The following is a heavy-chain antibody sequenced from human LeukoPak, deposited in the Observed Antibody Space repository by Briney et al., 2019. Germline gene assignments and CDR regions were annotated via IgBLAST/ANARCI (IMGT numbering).Heavy chain of an antibody. V-gene: IGHV4-4*07. D-gene: IGHD2-2*01. CDR1: GGSISSYY. CDR2: IYTSGST. Sequence: SETLSLTCTVSGGSISSYYWSWIWQPAGKGLEWIGRIYTSGSTNYNPSLKSRVTVSVDTSKNQFSLKLSSVTAADTAVYYCARGIGYCSSTSCLNWFDPWGQGTLVTVSS. CDR3: ARGIGYCSSTSCLNWFDP. J-gene: IGHJ5*02.